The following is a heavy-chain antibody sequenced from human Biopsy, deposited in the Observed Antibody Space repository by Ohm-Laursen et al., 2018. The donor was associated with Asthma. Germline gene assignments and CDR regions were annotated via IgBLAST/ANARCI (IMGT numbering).Heavy chain of an antibody. CDR1: GGSINNFY. Sequence: SETLSLTCTVSGGSINNFYWSWIRQPPGKGLESIGHVYYSGSTNYNPSLKSRVTISIDASKNQCSLKLTSVTAADTAVYYCARGVDRVTGLLDHFDSWGQGTLVTVSS. J-gene: IGHJ4*02. CDR3: ARGVDRVTGLLDHFDS. D-gene: IGHD2-21*02. CDR2: VYYSGST. V-gene: IGHV4-59*01.